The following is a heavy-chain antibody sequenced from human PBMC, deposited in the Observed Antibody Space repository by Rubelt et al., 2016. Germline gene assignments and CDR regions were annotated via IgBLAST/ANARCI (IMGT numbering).Heavy chain of an antibody. CDR2: ITSSGGST. CDR3: ETPAGGSVGTTTHYYYYGMDV. CDR1: GFTFSAYA. D-gene: IGHD1-26*01. V-gene: IGHV3-64D*09. J-gene: IGHJ6*02. Sequence: GESGGGLVQPGGSLRLSCSASGFTFSAYAMHWVRQAPGKGLEYVSAITSSGGSTYYADSVKGRFTISRDNSKNTLYLQMSRLRAEDTAEYYCETPAGGSVGTTTHYYYYGMDVWGQGTTVTVSS.